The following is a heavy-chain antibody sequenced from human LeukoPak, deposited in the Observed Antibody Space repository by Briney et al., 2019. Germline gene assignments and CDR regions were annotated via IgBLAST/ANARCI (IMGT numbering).Heavy chain of an antibody. CDR1: GGSFSGYY. J-gene: IGHJ4*02. D-gene: IGHD2-2*01. V-gene: IGHV4-34*01. CDR2: NNHSGST. Sequence: SETLSLTCAVYGGSFSGYYWSWIRQPPGKGLEGIGENNHSGSTNYNPSLKSRVTISVDTSKNQFSLKLSSVTAADTAVYYCARGRGYCSSTSCRYYFDYWGQGTLVTVSS. CDR3: ARGRGYCSSTSCRYYFDY.